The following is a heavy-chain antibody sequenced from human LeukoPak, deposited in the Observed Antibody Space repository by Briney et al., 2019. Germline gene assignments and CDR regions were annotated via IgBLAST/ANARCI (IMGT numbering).Heavy chain of an antibody. CDR3: AKDGSGCMDY. V-gene: IGHV3-30*18. CDR1: GFTFSSYG. J-gene: IGHJ4*02. D-gene: IGHD2-15*01. Sequence: GSLRLSCAASGFTFSSYGMHWVRQAPGKGLEWVAVISYDGSNKYYADSVKGRFTISRDNSKNTLYLQMNSLRAEDTAVYYCAKDGSGCMDYWGQGTLVTVSS. CDR2: ISYDGSNK.